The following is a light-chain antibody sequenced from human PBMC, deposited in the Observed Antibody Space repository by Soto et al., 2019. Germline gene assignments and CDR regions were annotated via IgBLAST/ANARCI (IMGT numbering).Light chain of an antibody. CDR3: QQYNSYPLT. V-gene: IGKV1-5*03. Sequence: DFQMTQSPSTLSASVGDRVTITCRASQTISSWLAWYQQKPGQAPKLLIYKASSLESAVPSRFSGSGSGTEFTLTISGLQPDDFATYYCQQYNSYPLTFGGGTKVDIK. CDR1: QTISSW. CDR2: KAS. J-gene: IGKJ4*01.